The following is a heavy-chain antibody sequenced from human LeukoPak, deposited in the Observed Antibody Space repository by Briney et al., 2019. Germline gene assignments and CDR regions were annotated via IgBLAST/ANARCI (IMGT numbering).Heavy chain of an antibody. CDR3: AKDPPRYSSALTFDY. V-gene: IGHV3-53*01. J-gene: IGHJ4*02. CDR1: GFTVSSNY. CDR2: IYSGGST. Sequence: GGSLRLSCAASGFTVSSNYMSWVRQAPGKGLEWVAVIYSGGSTYYADSVKGRFTISRDNSKNTLYLQMNSLRAEDTAVYYCAKDPPRYSSALTFDYWGQGTLVTVSS. D-gene: IGHD6-19*01.